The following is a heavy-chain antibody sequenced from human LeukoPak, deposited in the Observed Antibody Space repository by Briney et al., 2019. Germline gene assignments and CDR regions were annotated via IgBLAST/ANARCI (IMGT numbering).Heavy chain of an antibody. V-gene: IGHV3-33*01. J-gene: IGHJ4*02. Sequence: GGSLRLSCEASGFTFSNYDMHWVRQAPGKGLEWLAIVWYDGSDKYYADSVKGRFTVSRDNSKNTLYLQMNSLRADDRAVYYCARDLNREDFDYWGQGTLVAVSS. D-gene: IGHD3-9*01. CDR2: VWYDGSDK. CDR3: ARDLNREDFDY. CDR1: GFTFSNYD.